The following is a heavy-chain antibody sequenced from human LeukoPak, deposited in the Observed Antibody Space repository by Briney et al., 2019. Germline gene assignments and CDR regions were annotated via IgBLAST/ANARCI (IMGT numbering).Heavy chain of an antibody. CDR1: GFTFSNYW. J-gene: IGHJ4*02. CDR3: ARVSGSYVFDY. D-gene: IGHD1-26*01. Sequence: PGGSLRLSCAASGFTFSNYWMSWVRQAPGKGLEWISYISSSTYTNYADSVKGRFTISRDNAKNSMYLQMNSLRAEDTAVYYCARVSGSYVFDYWGQGTLVTVSS. CDR2: ISSSTYT. V-gene: IGHV3-11*05.